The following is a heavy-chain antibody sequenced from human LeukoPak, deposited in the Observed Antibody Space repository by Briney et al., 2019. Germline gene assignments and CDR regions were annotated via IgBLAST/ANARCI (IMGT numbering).Heavy chain of an antibody. CDR3: ARDRLGPSFSVSHFDL. V-gene: IGHV3-20*04. J-gene: IGHJ4*02. CDR2: INYNGAIT. CDR1: GFTFVDYG. D-gene: IGHD3-3*02. Sequence: GGSLRLSCATSGFTFVDYGLSWVRRPPGKGLEWLCAINYNGAITDYADSVKGRFTISRDNAKNSLYLRMDSLRAEDMALYYCARDRLGPSFSVSHFDLWGQGTLVTVSS.